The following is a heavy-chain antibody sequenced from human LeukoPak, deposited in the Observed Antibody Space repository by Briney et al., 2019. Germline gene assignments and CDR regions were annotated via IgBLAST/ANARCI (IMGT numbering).Heavy chain of an antibody. CDR1: GFTFSTYW. V-gene: IGHV3-74*01. CDR2: INPDGTTT. CDR3: ARVSIGWYSFDY. D-gene: IGHD6-19*01. J-gene: IGHJ4*02. Sequence: GGSLRLSCAASGFTFSTYWMHRVRQAPGKGLVWVSRINPDGTTTSYADSVKGRFTISRDNAKDTVYLQMNSLRAEDTAVYYCARVSIGWYSFDYWGQGTLVTVSS.